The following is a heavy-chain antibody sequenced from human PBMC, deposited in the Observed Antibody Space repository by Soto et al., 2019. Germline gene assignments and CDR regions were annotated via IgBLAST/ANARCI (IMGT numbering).Heavy chain of an antibody. V-gene: IGHV4-59*08. CDR3: ARRYCSTTRCYSYYFDY. J-gene: IGHJ4*02. Sequence: TSETLSLTWTVSGGSISSYYWSWVRQPPGKGLEWIAYMYYGGSTNYNPSLKSRVTISVDTSKNQLSLRLSSLTAADTAVYYCARRYCSTTRCYSYYFDYWGQGTMVTVSS. CDR1: GGSISSYY. D-gene: IGHD2-2*01. CDR2: MYYGGST.